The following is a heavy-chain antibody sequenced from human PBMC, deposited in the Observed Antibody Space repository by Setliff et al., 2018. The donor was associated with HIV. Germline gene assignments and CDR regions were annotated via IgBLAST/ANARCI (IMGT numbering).Heavy chain of an antibody. V-gene: IGHV4-34*01. CDR2: INHSGST. J-gene: IGHJ3*01. CDR3: VRGRDFIVRHLHFTAGGAYDV. D-gene: IGHD2-21*01. CDR1: GGSFSGYY. Sequence: PSETLSLTCAVYGGSFSGYYWSWIRQPPGKGLEWIGEINHSGSTNYNPSLKSRVTISVDTSKNQFSLKLSSVTAADTAVYYCVRGRDFIVRHLHFTAGGAYDVWGPGTLVTVSS.